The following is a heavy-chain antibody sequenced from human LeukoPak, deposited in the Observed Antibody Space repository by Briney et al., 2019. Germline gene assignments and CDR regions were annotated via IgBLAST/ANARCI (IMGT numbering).Heavy chain of an antibody. V-gene: IGHV1-3*01. CDR3: ARDDFIDYAPFDY. D-gene: IGHD3/OR15-3a*01. Sequence: ASVKVSCKASGYTFTSYAIHWVRQAPGQRLEWMGWINAGDGHTKYSQNFQGRVTITRDTSASTAYMELRSLRSDDTAVYYCARDDFIDYAPFDYWGQGTLVTVSS. J-gene: IGHJ4*02. CDR1: GYTFTSYA. CDR2: INAGDGHT.